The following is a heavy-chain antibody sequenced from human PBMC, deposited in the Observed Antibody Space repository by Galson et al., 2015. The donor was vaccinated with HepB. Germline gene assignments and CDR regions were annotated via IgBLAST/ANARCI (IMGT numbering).Heavy chain of an antibody. D-gene: IGHD6-13*01. V-gene: IGHV3-73*01. J-gene: IGHJ4*02. CDR2: IRSKANNHAT. CDR1: GFTFSGSA. Sequence: SLRLSCAASGFTFSGSAIHWVRQASGKGPEWVGRIRSKANNHATSYVPSLSGRFTISRDDSKNTAYLHMKSLKTEDTAVYYCTRLGDFSGYSSSWGQGTLVTVSS. CDR3: TRLGDFSGYSSS.